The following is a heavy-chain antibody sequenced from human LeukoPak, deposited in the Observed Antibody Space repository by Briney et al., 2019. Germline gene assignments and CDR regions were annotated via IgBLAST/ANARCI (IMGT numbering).Heavy chain of an antibody. V-gene: IGHV3-53*01. CDR1: GFTVSTNY. CDR3: ARGLAAAGLYFDY. J-gene: IGHJ4*02. CDR2: VYTGGST. Sequence: PGGSLRLSCAASGFTVSTNYMTWVRQAPGKGLEWVSVVYTGGSTYSADSVKGRFTISRDNSKNTLYLQQHSPRAEDTAVYYCARGLAAAGLYFDYWGQGTLVTVSS. D-gene: IGHD6-13*01.